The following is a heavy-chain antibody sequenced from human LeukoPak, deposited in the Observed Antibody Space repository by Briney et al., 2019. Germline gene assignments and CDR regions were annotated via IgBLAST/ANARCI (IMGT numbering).Heavy chain of an antibody. D-gene: IGHD3-22*01. V-gene: IGHV3-21*01. Sequence: GGSLRLSCAASGFTFSSYSMNWVRQAPGKGLEWVSSISSSSSYIYYADSVEGRFTISRDNAENSLFLEMNSLRAEDTAVYYCARDLGTTMITSLGYWGQGTLVTVSS. CDR3: ARDLGTTMITSLGY. CDR2: ISSSSSYI. CDR1: GFTFSSYS. J-gene: IGHJ4*02.